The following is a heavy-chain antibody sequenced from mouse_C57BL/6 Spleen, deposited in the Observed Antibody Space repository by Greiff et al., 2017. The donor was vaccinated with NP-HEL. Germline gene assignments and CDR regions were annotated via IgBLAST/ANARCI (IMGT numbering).Heavy chain of an antibody. V-gene: IGHV14-4*01. J-gene: IGHJ3*01. CDR2: IDPENGDT. D-gene: IGHD2-10*01. CDR3: TPAYSFAY. CDR1: GFNIKDDY. Sequence: EVQGVESGAELVRPGASVKLSCTASGFNIKDDYMHWVKQRPEQGLEWIGWIDPENGDTEYASKFQGKATITADTSSNTAYLQLSSLTSEDTAVYYCTPAYSFAYWGQGTLVTVSA.